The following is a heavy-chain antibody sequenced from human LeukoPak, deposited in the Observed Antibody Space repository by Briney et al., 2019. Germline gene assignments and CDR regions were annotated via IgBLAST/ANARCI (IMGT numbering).Heavy chain of an antibody. CDR1: GFTFSSYW. J-gene: IGHJ4*02. V-gene: IGHV3-7*01. Sequence: GGSLRLSCAASGFTFSSYWMSWVRQAPGKGLEWVANIKQDGSEIHYVDSVKGRFTISRDNAKTSLYPQMNSLRADDTAVYYCARDPVYGGNSGFDYWGRGILVTVSS. CDR3: ARDPVYGGNSGFDY. CDR2: IKQDGSEI. D-gene: IGHD4-23*01.